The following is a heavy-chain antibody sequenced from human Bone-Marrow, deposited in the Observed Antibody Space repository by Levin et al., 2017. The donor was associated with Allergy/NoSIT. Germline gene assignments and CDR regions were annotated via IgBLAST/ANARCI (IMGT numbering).Heavy chain of an antibody. Sequence: GGSLRLSCEASGFNFRSYWMSWLRQAPGKGLEWVGNIKPDGTEKHYVDSVKGRFTISRDNAKNSLYVQMNSLRAEDTAVYYCARDPRARTSDYWGQGTLVSVSS. CDR3: ARDPRARTSDY. CDR2: IKPDGTEK. J-gene: IGHJ4*02. V-gene: IGHV3-7*01. D-gene: IGHD1-1*01. CDR1: GFNFRSYW.